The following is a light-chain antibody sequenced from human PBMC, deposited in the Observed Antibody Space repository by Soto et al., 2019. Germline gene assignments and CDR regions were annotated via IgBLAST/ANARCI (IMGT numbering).Light chain of an antibody. CDR1: QSVSSN. CDR3: QQYNNWPLT. CDR2: GAS. J-gene: IGKJ4*01. Sequence: EIVMTQSPATLSVSPGERATLSCRASQSVSSNLAWYQQKPGQAPRLLISGASARVTGIPVRFSGSGSGTDFTLTVSSLQSEDLAIYYCQQYNNWPLTFGGGTTVEIK. V-gene: IGKV3-15*01.